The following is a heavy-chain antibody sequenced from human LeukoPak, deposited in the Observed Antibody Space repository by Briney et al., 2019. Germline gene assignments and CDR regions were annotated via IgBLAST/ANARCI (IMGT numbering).Heavy chain of an antibody. J-gene: IGHJ1*01. CDR1: GGSISSYY. D-gene: IGHD6-13*01. CDR2: IYYSGST. CDR3: ARGPTELPYSSSWYDAEYFQH. V-gene: IGHV4-59*01. Sequence: EPSETLSLTCTVSGGSISSYYWSWIRQPPGKGLEWIGYIYYSGSTNYNPSLKSRVTISVDTSKNQFSLKLSSVTAADTAVYYCARGPTELPYSSSWYDAEYFQHWGQGTLVTVSS.